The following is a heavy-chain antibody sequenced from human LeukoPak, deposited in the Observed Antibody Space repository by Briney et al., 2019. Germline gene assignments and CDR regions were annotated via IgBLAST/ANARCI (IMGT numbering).Heavy chain of an antibody. CDR2: SGSGGNT. J-gene: IGHJ5*02. D-gene: IGHD1-26*01. V-gene: IGHV3-23*01. CDR1: GFTFSNYA. CDR3: ASMGATWQFTS. Sequence: GGSLSLSCAASGFTFSNYAMSWVRQAPGKGLEWVSASGSGGNTYYADSVKGRFTISRDNSKNTLYLQMNILRAEDTAVYYCASMGATWQFTSWGQGTLVTVSS.